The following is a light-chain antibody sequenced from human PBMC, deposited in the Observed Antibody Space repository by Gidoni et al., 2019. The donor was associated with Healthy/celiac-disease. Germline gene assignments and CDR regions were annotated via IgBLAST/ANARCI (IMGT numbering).Light chain of an antibody. V-gene: IGKV3-11*01. CDR1: QSVSSY. Sequence: VLTQSPATLSFSPWESATLSCRASQSVSSYLAWYQQKPSQAPRLLIYDASTRATGIPATFSSSGSATAFTPTIISLEPADFSVYYCQQRRNCPPLTFGGXTKVEIK. CDR3: QQRRNCPPLT. J-gene: IGKJ4*01. CDR2: DAS.